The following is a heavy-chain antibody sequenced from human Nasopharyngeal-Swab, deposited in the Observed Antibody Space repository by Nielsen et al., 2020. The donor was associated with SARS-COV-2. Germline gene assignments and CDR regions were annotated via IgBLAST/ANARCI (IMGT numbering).Heavy chain of an antibody. Sequence: GESPTLSCAASGFTVSSNYMSWVRHAPGKGLVWVSHVKNDGTTTTYADAVKGRFTMSRDDAKNILYLQMNSLRTEDTAVYYCARDGQGAVDLDYWGQGSLVTVSS. D-gene: IGHD6-19*01. CDR3: ARDGQGAVDLDY. V-gene: IGHV3-74*01. CDR2: VKNDGTTT. CDR1: GFTVSSNY. J-gene: IGHJ4*02.